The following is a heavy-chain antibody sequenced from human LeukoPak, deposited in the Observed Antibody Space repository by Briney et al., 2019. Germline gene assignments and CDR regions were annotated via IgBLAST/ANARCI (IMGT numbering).Heavy chain of an antibody. CDR3: ARDSTVTTCDY. Sequence: GGSLRLSCSASGFTFNNYVMSWVRQAPGKGLEWVSSISGSGGSTNYADSVKGRFTISRDNAKNSLYLQMNSLRAEDTAVYYCARDSTVTTCDYWGQGTLVTVSS. CDR2: ISGSGGST. V-gene: IGHV3-23*01. D-gene: IGHD4-17*01. CDR1: GFTFNNYV. J-gene: IGHJ4*02.